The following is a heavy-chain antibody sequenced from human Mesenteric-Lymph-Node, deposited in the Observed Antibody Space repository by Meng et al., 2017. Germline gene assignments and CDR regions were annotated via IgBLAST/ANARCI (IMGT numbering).Heavy chain of an antibody. CDR3: AKGPHYYDSSGYYPIVLDY. V-gene: IGHV3-23*01. J-gene: IGHJ4*02. CDR1: GFIVSSDF. Sequence: GESLKISCAASGFIVSSDFMSWVRQAPGKGLEGVSYISTRGGSIYYADSVKGRFTISRDNSKNTLYLQMNSLRAEDTAVYYCAKGPHYYDSSGYYPIVLDYWGQGTLVTVSS. D-gene: IGHD3-22*01. CDR2: ISTRGGSI.